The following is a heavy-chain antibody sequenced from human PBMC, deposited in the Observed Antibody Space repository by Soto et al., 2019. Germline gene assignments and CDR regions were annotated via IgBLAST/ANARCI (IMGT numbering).Heavy chain of an antibody. CDR2: SINSGRNT. CDR1: GFTFSSYA. CDR3: AKDRRPYYYSSGSNSEY. V-gene: IGHV3-23*01. J-gene: IGHJ4*02. Sequence: PGGPLRLSCAASGFTFSSYAMSRVRQAPGKGLEWVSASINSGRNTYYADAVKGRFTISRDNSKNTLYLQMNSLRAEDTAVYYCAKDRRPYYYSSGSNSEYWGQGTLVTVSS. D-gene: IGHD3-10*01.